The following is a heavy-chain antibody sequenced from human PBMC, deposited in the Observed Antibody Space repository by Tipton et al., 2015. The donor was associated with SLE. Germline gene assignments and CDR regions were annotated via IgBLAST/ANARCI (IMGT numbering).Heavy chain of an antibody. CDR1: GGPISSGGYY. J-gene: IGHJ3*02. Sequence: TLSLTCTVSGGPISSGGYYWSWIRQHPGKGLEWIGYIYYSGSTYYNPSLKSRVTISVDTSKNQFSLKLSSVTAADTAVYYCARKVGATTEGAFDIWGQGTMVTVSS. CDR3: ARKVGATTEGAFDI. D-gene: IGHD1-26*01. CDR2: IYYSGST. V-gene: IGHV4-31*03.